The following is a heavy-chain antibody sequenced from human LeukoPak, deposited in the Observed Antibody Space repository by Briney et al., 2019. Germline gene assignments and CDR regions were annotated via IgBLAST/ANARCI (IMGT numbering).Heavy chain of an antibody. D-gene: IGHD5-18*01. CDR2: INPDSGGT. J-gene: IGHJ4*02. V-gene: IGHV1-2*02. CDR3: AKAGRGYSPPVDS. Sequence: ASVKVSCKASGYTFTSYAMNWVRQAPGQGLEWMGWINPDSGGTNSAQKFQGRVTMTRDTSISTAYMELSRLRSDDTAVYYCAKAGRGYSPPVDSWGQGTLVTVSS. CDR1: GYTFTSYA.